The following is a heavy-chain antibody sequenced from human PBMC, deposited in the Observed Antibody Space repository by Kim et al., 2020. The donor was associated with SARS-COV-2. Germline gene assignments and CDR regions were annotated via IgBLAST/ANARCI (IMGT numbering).Heavy chain of an antibody. D-gene: IGHD6-13*01. CDR3: ARHTGQQGGGAKIPLDIDY. Sequence: SETLSLTCTVSGGSISSYYWSWIRQPPGKGLEWIGYIYYSGSTNYNPSLKSRVTISVDTSKNQFSLKLSSVTAADTAVYYCARHTGQQGGGAKIPLDIDYWGQGTLVTVSS. CDR2: IYYSGST. J-gene: IGHJ4*02. CDR1: GGSISSYY. V-gene: IGHV4-59*08.